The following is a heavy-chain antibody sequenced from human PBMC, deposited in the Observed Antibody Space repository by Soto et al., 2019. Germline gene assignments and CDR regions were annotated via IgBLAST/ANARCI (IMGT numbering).Heavy chain of an antibody. D-gene: IGHD2-2*01. CDR1: GYTFTSYG. CDR3: ARDIVVVPAASSGGYYYYGMDV. Sequence: ASVKVSCKASGYTFTSYGISWVRQAPGQGREWMGWISAYNGNTNYAQKLQGRVTMTTDTSTSTAYMELRSLRSDDTAVYYCARDIVVVPAASSGGYYYYGMDVWGQGTTVTVSS. CDR2: ISAYNGNT. V-gene: IGHV1-18*04. J-gene: IGHJ6*01.